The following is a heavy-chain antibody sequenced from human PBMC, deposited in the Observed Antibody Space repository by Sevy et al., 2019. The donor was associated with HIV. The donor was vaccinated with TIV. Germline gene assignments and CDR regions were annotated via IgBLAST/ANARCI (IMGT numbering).Heavy chain of an antibody. V-gene: IGHV4-38-2*01. CDR1: GSSISSEFY. J-gene: IGHJ3*02. CDR2: IYHSGNT. D-gene: IGHD2-21*01. Sequence: SETLSLTCAVSGSSISSEFYGAWIRQPPGKGLEWIGNIYHSGNTYLNSSLKSRVTISVDTSKNQFSLNLSSVTAADTAVYYCARFTCVHSVCYSGTSGSFDIWGPGTMVTVSS. CDR3: ARFTCVHSVCYSGTSGSFDI.